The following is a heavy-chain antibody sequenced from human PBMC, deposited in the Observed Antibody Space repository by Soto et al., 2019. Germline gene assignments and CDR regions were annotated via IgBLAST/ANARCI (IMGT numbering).Heavy chain of an antibody. V-gene: IGHV1-8*01. D-gene: IGHD2-15*01. CDR1: GYTFTSYD. CDR3: ARVRRLGEIAATPGGY. CDR2: MNPNSGNT. J-gene: IGHJ4*02. Sequence: ASVKVSCKASGYTFTSYDINWVRQATGQGLEWMGWMNPNSGNTGYAQKFQGRVTMTRNTSISTAYMELSSLRSEDTAVYYCARVRRLGEIAATPGGYWGQGTLVTVSS.